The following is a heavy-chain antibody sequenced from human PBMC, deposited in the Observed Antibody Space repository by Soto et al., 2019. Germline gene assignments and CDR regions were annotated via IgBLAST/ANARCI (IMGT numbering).Heavy chain of an antibody. Sequence: SETLSLTCTVSGGSISSSSYYWGWIRQPPGKGLEWIGSIYYSGSTYYNPSLKSRVTISVDTSKNQFSLKLSSVTAADTAVYYCARSPYCISTSCYPQAPPRFAFWGQGTLVTVSS. CDR3: ARSPYCISTSCYPQAPPRFAF. J-gene: IGHJ5*01. CDR1: GGSISSSSYY. CDR2: IYYSGST. D-gene: IGHD2-2*01. V-gene: IGHV4-39*01.